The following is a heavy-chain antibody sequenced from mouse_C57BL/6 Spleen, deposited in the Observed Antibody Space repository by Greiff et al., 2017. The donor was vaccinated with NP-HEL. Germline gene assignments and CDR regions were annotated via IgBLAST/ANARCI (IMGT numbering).Heavy chain of an antibody. CDR3: ASGPYGSSYGDY. J-gene: IGHJ2*01. CDR2: IHPNSGST. D-gene: IGHD1-1*01. Sequence: VKLQQSGAELVKPGASVKLSCKASGYTFTSYWMHWVKQRPGQGLEWIGMIHPNSGSTNYNEKFKSKATLTVDKSSSTAYMQLSSLTSEDSAVYYCASGPYGSSYGDYWGQGTTLTVSS. CDR1: GYTFTSYW. V-gene: IGHV1-64*01.